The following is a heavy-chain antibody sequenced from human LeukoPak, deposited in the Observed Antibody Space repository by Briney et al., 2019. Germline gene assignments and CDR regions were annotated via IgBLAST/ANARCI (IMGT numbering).Heavy chain of an antibody. CDR2: IWYDGSNK. CDR3: AKDTPSSGWPDFLFDY. V-gene: IGHV3-33*06. D-gene: IGHD6-19*01. J-gene: IGHJ4*02. Sequence: GGSLRLSCAASGFTFSSYGMHWVRQAPGKGLERVAVIWYDGSNKYYADSVKGRFTISRDNSKNTLYLQMNSLRAEDTAVYYCAKDTPSSGWPDFLFDYWGQGTLVTVSS. CDR1: GFTFSSYG.